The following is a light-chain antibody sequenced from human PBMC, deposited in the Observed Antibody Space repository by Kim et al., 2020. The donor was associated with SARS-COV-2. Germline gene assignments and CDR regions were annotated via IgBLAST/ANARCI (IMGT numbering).Light chain of an antibody. V-gene: IGKV1-13*02. J-gene: IGKJ4*01. CDR3: QQYFAYPLT. CDR2: DAS. CDR1: QDITSA. Sequence: AIQLTQSPSSLSASVGDRVTITCRTSQDITSALAWYQQKPGKAPELLIYDASSLKSGVPSRFSGSGSGTDFTLTISSLQPEDFATYSCQQYFAYPLTFGGGTKVEIK.